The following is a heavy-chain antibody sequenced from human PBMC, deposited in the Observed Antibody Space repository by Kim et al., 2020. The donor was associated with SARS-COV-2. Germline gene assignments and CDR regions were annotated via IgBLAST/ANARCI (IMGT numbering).Heavy chain of an antibody. CDR3: AKDISLWFGYGDY. J-gene: IGHJ4*02. V-gene: IGHV3-23*01. Sequence: ADSVKGRFTISRDNSKNTLYLKMNSLRAEDTAVYYCAKDISLWFGYGDYWGQGTLVTVSS. D-gene: IGHD3-10*01.